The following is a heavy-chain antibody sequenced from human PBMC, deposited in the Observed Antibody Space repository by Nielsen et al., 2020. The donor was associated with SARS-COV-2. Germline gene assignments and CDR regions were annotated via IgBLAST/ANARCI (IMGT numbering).Heavy chain of an antibody. D-gene: IGHD6-6*01. CDR1: GYSFTSYW. V-gene: IGHV5-10-1*01. CDR2: IDPSDSYT. Sequence: KVSCKGSGYSFTSYWISWVRQMPGKGLEWMGRIDPSDSYTNYSPSFQGHVTISADKSISTAYLQWSSLKASDTAMYYCARRVRGSSALFDYWGQGTLVTVSS. J-gene: IGHJ4*02. CDR3: ARRVRGSSALFDY.